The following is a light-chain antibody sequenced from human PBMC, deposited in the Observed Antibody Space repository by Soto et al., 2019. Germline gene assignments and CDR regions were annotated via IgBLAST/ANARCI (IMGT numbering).Light chain of an antibody. CDR1: SSDVGGYNY. V-gene: IGLV2-14*03. Sequence: QSALTQPASLSGSPGQSITISCTGTSSDVGGYNYVSWYQQHPGKGPKLMIYDVSNRPSGVSNRLSGSKSGNTASLTISGLQAEDEADYYCSSYRASSTTHYVFGTGTKVTVL. CDR3: SSYRASSTTHYV. CDR2: DVS. J-gene: IGLJ1*01.